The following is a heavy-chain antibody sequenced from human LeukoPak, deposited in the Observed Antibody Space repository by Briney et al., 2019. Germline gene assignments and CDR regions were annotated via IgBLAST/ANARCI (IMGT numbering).Heavy chain of an antibody. J-gene: IGHJ4*02. V-gene: IGHV3-53*01. CDR1: GFTVSSNY. D-gene: IGHD3-16*01. Sequence: PGGSLRLSCAASGFTVSSNYMSWVRQAPGKGLEWVSVIYSGGSTYYADSVKGRFTISRDNSKNTLYLQTNSLRAEDTAVYYCARVRGGNYFDYWGQGTLVTVSS. CDR2: IYSGGST. CDR3: ARVRGGNYFDY.